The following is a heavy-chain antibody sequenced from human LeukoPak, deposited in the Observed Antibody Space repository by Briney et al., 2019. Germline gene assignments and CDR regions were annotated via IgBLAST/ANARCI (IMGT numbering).Heavy chain of an antibody. V-gene: IGHV3-15*01. D-gene: IGHD3-22*01. CDR2: IKSKAYGGTT. J-gene: IGHJ4*02. Sequence: GGSLRLPCAASGFXFSNAWISWVRQAPGKGLEWVGRIKSKAYGGTTDYAAPVKGRFSISRDDSKNTLYLQMNSLKTEDTAVYYCTTVGLSGYYDRSGYYYFDYWGQGTLVTVSS. CDR1: GFXFSNAW. CDR3: TTVGLSGYYDRSGYYYFDY.